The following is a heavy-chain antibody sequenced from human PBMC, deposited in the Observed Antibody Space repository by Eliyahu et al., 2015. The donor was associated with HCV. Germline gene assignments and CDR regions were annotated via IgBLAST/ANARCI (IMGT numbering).Heavy chain of an antibody. D-gene: IGHD3-10*01. J-gene: IGHJ4*02. V-gene: IGHV3-21*01. CDR1: GLXFSXXS. CDR2: ISTSSSYI. Sequence: EVQLVESGGGLVKPGGSLRLSCAASGLXFSXXSMNWVRQAPGKGLEWVSSISTSSSYIYYADSVKGRFTISRDNAKNSLYLQMNSLRAEDTAVYYCARDLYGSGSYHADYYFDYWGQGTLVTVSS. CDR3: ARDLYGSGSYHADYYFDY.